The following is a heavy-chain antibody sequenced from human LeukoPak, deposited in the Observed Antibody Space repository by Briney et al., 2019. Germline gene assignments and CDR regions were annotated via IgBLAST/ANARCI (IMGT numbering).Heavy chain of an antibody. CDR2: IYYSGST. Sequence: NPSETLSLTCTVSGGSISSSSYYWGWIRQPPGKGLEWIGSIYYSGSTYYNPSLKSRVTISVDTSKNQFSLKLSSVTAADTAVYYCARRSRFYYYGSGVDFDYWGQGTLVTVSS. CDR3: ARRSRFYYYGSGVDFDY. J-gene: IGHJ4*02. D-gene: IGHD3-10*01. V-gene: IGHV4-39*07. CDR1: GGSISSSSYY.